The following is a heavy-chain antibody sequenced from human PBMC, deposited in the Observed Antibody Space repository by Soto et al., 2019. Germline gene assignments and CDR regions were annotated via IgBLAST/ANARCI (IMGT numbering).Heavy chain of an antibody. V-gene: IGHV1-3*01. CDR2: INSGNGDT. J-gene: IGHJ4*02. D-gene: IGHD6-19*01. CDR1: GYTFTNYA. CDR3: ARDGVVWGSSGWYDY. Sequence: QVHLVQTGTEVKKPGASMRISCKASGYTFTNYAIHWVRQAPGQSLEWMGWINSGNGDTKYSQKFQDRVTITRDTSASTAYMEVNSLRSEDTAVYYCARDGVVWGSSGWYDYWGQGALVTVSS.